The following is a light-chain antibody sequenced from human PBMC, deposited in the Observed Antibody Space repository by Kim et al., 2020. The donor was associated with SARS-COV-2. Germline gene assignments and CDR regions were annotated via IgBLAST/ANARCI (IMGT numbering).Light chain of an antibody. Sequence: SPGERAHPHCRDRQSVRSNYLAWYQQNPGQAPRLLIYTASTRATGIPDRFSGSGSGTYFTLTISRLEPEDFAVYYCQQYGHPARTFGQGTKVDIK. V-gene: IGKV3-20*01. CDR2: TAS. CDR1: QSVRSNY. J-gene: IGKJ1*01. CDR3: QQYGHPART.